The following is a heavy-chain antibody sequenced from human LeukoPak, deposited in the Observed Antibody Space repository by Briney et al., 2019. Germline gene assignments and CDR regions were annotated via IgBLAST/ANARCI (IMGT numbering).Heavy chain of an antibody. V-gene: IGHV1-69*04. J-gene: IGHJ4*02. D-gene: IGHD3-10*01. CDR2: IIPILGIA. CDR1: GGTFSSYA. CDR3: ARDPDYYGSGSYYNPYFDY. Sequence: PSVKVSCKASGGTFSSYAISWVRQAPGQGLEWMGRIIPILGIANYAQKFQGRVTITADKSTSTAYMELSSLRSEDTAVYYCARDPDYYGSGSYYNPYFDYWGQGTLVTVSS.